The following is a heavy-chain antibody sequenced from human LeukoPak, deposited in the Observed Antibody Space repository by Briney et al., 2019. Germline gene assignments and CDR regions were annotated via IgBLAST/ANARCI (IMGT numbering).Heavy chain of an antibody. V-gene: IGHV3-23*01. D-gene: IGHD4-23*01. J-gene: IGHJ4*02. CDR3: ARDLEGYGGIFDY. Sequence: GRSLRLSCAASGITFSSYAMHWVRQAPGKGLEWVSAISGSGGSTYYADSVKGRFTISRDNSKNTPYLQMNSLRADDTAVYYCARDLEGYGGIFDYWGQGTLVTVSS. CDR1: GITFSSYA. CDR2: ISGSGGST.